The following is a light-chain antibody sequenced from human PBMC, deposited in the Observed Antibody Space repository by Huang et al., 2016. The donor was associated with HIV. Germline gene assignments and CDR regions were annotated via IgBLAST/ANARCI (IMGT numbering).Light chain of an antibody. CDR3: QQRTNWPPGLT. V-gene: IGKV3-11*01. CDR2: ETS. J-gene: IGKJ4*01. Sequence: EIMLTQSPATLSLSPGERATLSCRAGQSVSTYLAWYQQKPGKSPRLLIYETSKRATGIPARFSGSGSETDFTLTISSLEPEDFAVYYCQQRTNWPPGLTFGGGTKVEIK. CDR1: QSVSTY.